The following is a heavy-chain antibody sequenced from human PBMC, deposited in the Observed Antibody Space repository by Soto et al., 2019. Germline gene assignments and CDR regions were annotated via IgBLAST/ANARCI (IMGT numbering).Heavy chain of an antibody. CDR3: AASGVDILTGYL. CDR2: IYHSGST. D-gene: IGHD3-9*01. Sequence: QVQLQESGPGLVKPSGTLSLTCAVSGGSISSSNWWSWVRQPPGKGLEWIGEIYHSGSTNYNPSLKSQVTISVDKSKNQFSLELSSVTAADTAVYYCAASGVDILTGYLWGQGTLVTVSS. V-gene: IGHV4-4*02. J-gene: IGHJ5*02. CDR1: GGSISSSNW.